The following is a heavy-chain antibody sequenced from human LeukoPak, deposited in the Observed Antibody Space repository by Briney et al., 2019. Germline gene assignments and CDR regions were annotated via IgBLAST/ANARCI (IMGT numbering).Heavy chain of an antibody. CDR1: GFTFSAFG. V-gene: IGHV3-73*01. CDR2: IRSKANSYAT. Sequence: GGSLRLSCAASGFTFSAFGMHWVRQAPGKGLEWVGRIRSKANSYATAYAASVKGRFTISRDDSKNTAYLQMNSLKTEDTAVYYCTRHSIEGQQLRGALDPWGQGTLVTVSS. J-gene: IGHJ5*02. CDR3: TRHSIEGQQLRGALDP. D-gene: IGHD6-13*01.